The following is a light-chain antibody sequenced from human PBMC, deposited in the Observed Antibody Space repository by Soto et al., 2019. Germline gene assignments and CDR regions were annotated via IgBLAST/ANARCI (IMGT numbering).Light chain of an antibody. CDR2: GAS. Sequence: EIVMTQSPATLSVSPGERATLSCRASQSVGSKIAWYQQKPGQAPRLLVHGASTRATAIPASFSGSGSGTEFTLTISSLQSEDFAVYYCQQYNKWPLTFGGGTKVEIK. V-gene: IGKV3-15*01. CDR3: QQYNKWPLT. J-gene: IGKJ4*01. CDR1: QSVGSK.